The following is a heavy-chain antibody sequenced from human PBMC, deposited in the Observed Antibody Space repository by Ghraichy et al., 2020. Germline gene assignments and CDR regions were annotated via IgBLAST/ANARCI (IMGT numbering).Heavy chain of an antibody. J-gene: IGHJ5*02. Sequence: GGSLRLSCAASGFTFSSYGMHWVRQAPGKGLEWVAVIWYDGSNKYYADSVKGRFTISRDNSKNTLYLQMNSLRAEDTAVYYCARGHHRYSLSYNWFDPWGQGTLVTVSS. CDR3: ARGHHRYSLSYNWFDP. CDR1: GFTFSSYG. D-gene: IGHD3-16*02. CDR2: IWYDGSNK. V-gene: IGHV3-33*01.